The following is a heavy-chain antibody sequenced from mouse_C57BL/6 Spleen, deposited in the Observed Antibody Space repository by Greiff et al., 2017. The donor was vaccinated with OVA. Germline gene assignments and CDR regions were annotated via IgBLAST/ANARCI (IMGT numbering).Heavy chain of an antibody. Sequence: QVQLQQSGAELVMPGASVKLSCKASGYTFTSYWMHWVKQRPGQGLEWIGEIDPSDSYTNYNQKFKGKSTLTVDKSSSTAYMQLSSLTSEDSAVYYCARQTGTSFDYWGQGTTLTVSS. CDR1: GYTFTSYW. D-gene: IGHD4-1*01. CDR2: IDPSDSYT. CDR3: ARQTGTSFDY. V-gene: IGHV1-69*01. J-gene: IGHJ2*01.